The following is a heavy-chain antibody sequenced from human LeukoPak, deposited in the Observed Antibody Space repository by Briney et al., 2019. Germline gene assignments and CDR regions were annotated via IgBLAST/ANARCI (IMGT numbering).Heavy chain of an antibody. V-gene: IGHV4-59*01. CDR3: ARGGLVTPIDY. CDR2: IYYSGST. CDR1: GGSISSYY. D-gene: IGHD1-26*01. Sequence: SETLSLTCTVSGGSISSYYWSWVRQPPGKGLEWIGYIYYSGSTNYNPSLKSRVTISVDTSKNQFSLKLSSVTAADTAVYYCARGGLVTPIDYRGQGTLVTVSS. J-gene: IGHJ4*02.